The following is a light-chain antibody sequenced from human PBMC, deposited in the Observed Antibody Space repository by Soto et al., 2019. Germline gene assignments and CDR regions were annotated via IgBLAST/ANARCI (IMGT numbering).Light chain of an antibody. V-gene: IGLV2-14*01. J-gene: IGLJ1*01. Sequence: QAVVTQPASVSGSPGQSITISCTGTSSDVGGYNYVSWYQQLPGKAPKLMIYDVNNRPSGVSNRFSGSKSGNTASLTISGLQAEDEADYYCCSYTSRNILYVFGTGTKLTVL. CDR2: DVN. CDR1: SSDVGGYNY. CDR3: CSYTSRNILYV.